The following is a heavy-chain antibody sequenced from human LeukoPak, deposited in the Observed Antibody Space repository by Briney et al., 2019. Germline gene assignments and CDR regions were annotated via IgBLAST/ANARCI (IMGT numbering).Heavy chain of an antibody. CDR1: GGSISSSSYY. D-gene: IGHD5-12*01. J-gene: IGHJ4*02. V-gene: IGHV4-39*07. Sequence: KPSETLSLTCTVSGGSISSSSYYWGWIRQPPGKGLERIGSMYSSGSTYYNPSLKSRVTISVDTSKNQFSLKLSSVTAADTAVYYCARSGSGYLRYYFDYWGQGTLVTVSS. CDR2: MYSSGST. CDR3: ARSGSGYLRYYFDY.